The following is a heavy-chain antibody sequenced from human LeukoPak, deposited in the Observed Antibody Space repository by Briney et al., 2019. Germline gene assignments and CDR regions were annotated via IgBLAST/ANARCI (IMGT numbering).Heavy chain of an antibody. Sequence: SVKVSCKASGGTFSSYAISWVRQAPGQGLEWMGGIIPIFGTANYAQKFQGRVTITTDESTSTAYMELSSLRSEDTAVYYCARDRDDSSGYDMFFDYWGQGTLVTVSS. V-gene: IGHV1-69*05. D-gene: IGHD3-22*01. CDR3: ARDRDDSSGYDMFFDY. CDR1: GGTFSSYA. CDR2: IIPIFGTA. J-gene: IGHJ4*02.